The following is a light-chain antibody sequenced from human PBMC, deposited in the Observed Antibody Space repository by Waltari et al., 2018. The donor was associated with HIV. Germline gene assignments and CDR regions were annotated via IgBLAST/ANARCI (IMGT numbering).Light chain of an antibody. J-gene: IGLJ3*02. V-gene: IGLV4-69*01. CDR2: LNSDGSP. Sequence: QIILTQSPSASASPGASVKLTCTLSSEHSTFALAWLQQQPEKGPRYLMKLNSDGSPTKGDGIPDRFSGSSSGAERYLSISSLHSDDEADYYCQTWGMGIVVFGGGTKLTVL. CDR1: SEHSTFA. CDR3: QTWGMGIVV.